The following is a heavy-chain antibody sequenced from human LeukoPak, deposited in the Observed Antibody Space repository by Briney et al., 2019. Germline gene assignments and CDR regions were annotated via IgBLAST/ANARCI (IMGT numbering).Heavy chain of an antibody. J-gene: IGHJ6*03. CDR2: ISSSGSTI. Sequence: PGGSLRLSCAASGFTFSDYYMSWIRQAPGKGLEWVSYISSSGSTIYYADSVKGRFTISGDNAKNSLYLQMNSLRAEDTAVYYCARGSCSSTSCYKRQGYYYYMDVWGKGTTVTVSS. CDR3: ARGSCSSTSCYKRQGYYYYMDV. CDR1: GFTFSDYY. V-gene: IGHV3-11*04. D-gene: IGHD2-2*02.